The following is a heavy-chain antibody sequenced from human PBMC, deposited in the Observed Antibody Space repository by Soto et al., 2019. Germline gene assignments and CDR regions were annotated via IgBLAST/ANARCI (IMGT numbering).Heavy chain of an antibody. Sequence: QVQLQQWGAGLLKPSETLSLTCAVSGGALSNYYWSWIRQPPGKGLEWIGEIYHSGGTNYNPSLKSRVTIAADTPKNQFSLKRRSVTAADAAVYYCATSKIYFFQCGGYDHVPLGSFGEGSLVAAWSDS. CDR3: ATSKIYFFQCGGYDHVPLGSFGEGSLVAAWSDS. D-gene: IGHD2-21*01. CDR2: IYHSGGT. CDR1: GGALSNYY. J-gene: IGHJ5*01. V-gene: IGHV4-34*02.